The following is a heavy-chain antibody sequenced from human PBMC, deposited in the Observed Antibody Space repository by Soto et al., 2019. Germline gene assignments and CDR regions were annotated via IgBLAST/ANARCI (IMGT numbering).Heavy chain of an antibody. Sequence: ASVKVSCKASGYTFTGYYMHWVRQAPGQGLEWMGWINPNSGGTNYAQKFQGRVTMTRDTSISTAYMELSRLRSDDTAVYYCARAALRFLEWSNLYYFDYWGQGTLVIVSS. CDR3: ARAALRFLEWSNLYYFDY. CDR2: INPNSGGT. D-gene: IGHD3-3*01. J-gene: IGHJ4*02. V-gene: IGHV1-2*02. CDR1: GYTFTGYY.